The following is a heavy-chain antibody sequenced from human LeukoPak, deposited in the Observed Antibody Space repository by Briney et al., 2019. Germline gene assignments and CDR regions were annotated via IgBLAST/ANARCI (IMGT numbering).Heavy chain of an antibody. Sequence: SVKVSCKASGGTFSSYAISWVRQAPGQGLEWMGGIIPIFGTANYAQKFQGRVPITADKSTSTAYMELSSLRSEDTAVYYCARVGRGYSYGFHYWGQGTLVTVSS. V-gene: IGHV1-69*06. D-gene: IGHD5-18*01. J-gene: IGHJ4*02. CDR2: IIPIFGTA. CDR3: ARVGRGYSYGFHY. CDR1: GGTFSSYA.